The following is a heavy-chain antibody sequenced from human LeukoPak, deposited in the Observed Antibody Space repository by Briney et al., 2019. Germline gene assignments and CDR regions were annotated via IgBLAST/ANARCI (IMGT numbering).Heavy chain of an antibody. CDR3: ANDILTGYYKGGFDY. CDR1: GYTVTGYY. D-gene: IGHD3-9*01. J-gene: IGHJ4*02. V-gene: IGHV1-2*02. CDR2: INPNSGGT. Sequence: ASVKVSCKASGYTVTGYYMRWVRQAPGQGLEWMGWINPNSGGTNYAQKFQGRVTMTRDTSISTAYMELSRLRSDDTAVYYCANDILTGYYKGGFDYWGQGTLVTVSS.